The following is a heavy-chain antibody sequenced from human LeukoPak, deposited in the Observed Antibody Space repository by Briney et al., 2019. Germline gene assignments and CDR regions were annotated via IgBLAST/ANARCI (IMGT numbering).Heavy chain of an antibody. CDR3: AKDSGTPLTGTWSWCDP. CDR2: ISYDGSNK. J-gene: IGHJ5*02. V-gene: IGHV3-30*18. Sequence: GGSLRLSCAASGFTFNNYDMHWVRQAPGKGLEWVAFISYDGSNKYYADSVKGRFTISRDNSKSTVYLQMNSLTTEDTAVYYCAKDSGTPLTGTWSWCDPWGQGNLVNVFS. CDR1: GFTFNNYD. D-gene: IGHD3-9*01.